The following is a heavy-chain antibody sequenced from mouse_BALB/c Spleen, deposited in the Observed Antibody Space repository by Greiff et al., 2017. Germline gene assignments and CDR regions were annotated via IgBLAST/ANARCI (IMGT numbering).Heavy chain of an antibody. D-gene: IGHD2-3*01. Sequence: VKLMESGGGLVQPKGSLKLSFAASGFPFNTYAMNWVRPAPGKGLEWVARIRSKSNNYATYYADSVKDRFTISRDDSQSMLYLQMNNLKTEDTAMYYCVRHEDGYYFWYFDVWGAGTTVTVSS. J-gene: IGHJ1*01. CDR2: IRSKSNNYAT. V-gene: IGHV10-1*02. CDR1: GFPFNTYA. CDR3: VRHEDGYYFWYFDV.